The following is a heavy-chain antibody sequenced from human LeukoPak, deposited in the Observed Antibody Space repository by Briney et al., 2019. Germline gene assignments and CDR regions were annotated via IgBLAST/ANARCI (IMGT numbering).Heavy chain of an antibody. V-gene: IGHV4-59*01. Sequence: SETLSLTCTVSGGSISSYYWSWIRQPPGKGLEWIGYIYYSGSTNYNPSLKSRVTISVDTSKNQFPLKLSSVTAADTAVYYCARGGYSYGNVDYWGQGTLVTVSS. CDR2: IYYSGST. D-gene: IGHD5-18*01. CDR1: GGSISSYY. CDR3: ARGGYSYGNVDY. J-gene: IGHJ4*02.